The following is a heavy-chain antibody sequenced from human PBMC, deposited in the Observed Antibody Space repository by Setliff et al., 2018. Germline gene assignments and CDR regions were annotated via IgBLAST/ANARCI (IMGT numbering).Heavy chain of an antibody. D-gene: IGHD3-22*01. CDR3: ARGTSGYLSY. CDR1: GGSISDYY. Sequence: SETLSLTCTVSGGSISDYYWSWIRQAPGKGLEWIGYIYYDGSTNYNPSLNSRVAISVDTSENQFSLKLSSVTAADTAVYYCARGTSGYLSYWGQGTLVTVSS. V-gene: IGHV4-59*12. CDR2: IYYDGST. J-gene: IGHJ4*02.